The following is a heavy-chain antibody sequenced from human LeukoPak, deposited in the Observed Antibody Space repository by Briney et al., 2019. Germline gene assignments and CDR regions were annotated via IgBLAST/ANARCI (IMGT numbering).Heavy chain of an antibody. V-gene: IGHV3-48*01. CDR2: IGGSSSTI. Sequence: GGSLRLSCAASGFPFSSYSMNWVRQAPGKGLEWVSYIGGSSSTIYYADSVKGRFIISRDNAKNSLYLQMNSLRAEDTAMYYCARAIGDYYFDSSDHIHFWGQGTLVTVSS. J-gene: IGHJ4*02. CDR3: ARAIGDYYFDSSDHIHF. D-gene: IGHD3-22*01. CDR1: GFPFSSYS.